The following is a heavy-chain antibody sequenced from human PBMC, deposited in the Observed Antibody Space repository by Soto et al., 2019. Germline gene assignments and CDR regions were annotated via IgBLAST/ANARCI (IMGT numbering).Heavy chain of an antibody. Sequence: PGESLKISCKCSGYSFISYWIGWVRKITGKGLEWMGIIYPGDSDTRYSPSFQGQVTISADKSISTAYLQWSSLKASDTAMYYCAATYYDILTGSTHVPLNAFDIWGQGTIVTVSS. CDR2: IYPGDSDT. D-gene: IGHD3-9*01. CDR3: AATYYDILTGSTHVPLNAFDI. CDR1: GYSFISYW. V-gene: IGHV5-51*01. J-gene: IGHJ3*02.